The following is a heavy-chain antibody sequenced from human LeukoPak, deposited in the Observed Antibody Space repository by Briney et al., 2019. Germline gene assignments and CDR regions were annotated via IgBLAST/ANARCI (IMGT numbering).Heavy chain of an antibody. D-gene: IGHD1-1*01. Sequence: GASVKVSCKASGYSFTRYGISWVRQAPGQGLKWMGWINAYNGDTNYAQKLQGRVTMTTDTSTSTAYMELRSLRSDDTAVYYCARSSGGDYWGQGTLVTVSS. CDR1: GYSFTRYG. V-gene: IGHV1-18*01. CDR3: ARSSGGDY. J-gene: IGHJ4*02. CDR2: INAYNGDT.